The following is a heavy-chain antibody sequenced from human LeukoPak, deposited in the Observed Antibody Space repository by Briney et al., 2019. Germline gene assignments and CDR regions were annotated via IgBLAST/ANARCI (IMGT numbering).Heavy chain of an antibody. CDR2: LYNSGST. J-gene: IGHJ3*02. CDR3: ARGVTSPLDAFDI. D-gene: IGHD1-26*01. V-gene: IGHV4-59*01. Sequence: SETLSLTCTVSGGSISNYYWIWMRQPPGKGLEWIGSLYNSGSTNYNPSLESRLTISVDMSKNQVSLQLSSVTAADTAVYYCARGVTSPLDAFDIWGQGTTVIVSP. CDR1: GGSISNYY.